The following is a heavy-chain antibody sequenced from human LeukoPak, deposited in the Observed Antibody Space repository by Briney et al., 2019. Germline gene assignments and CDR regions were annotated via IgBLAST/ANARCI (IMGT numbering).Heavy chain of an antibody. D-gene: IGHD3-3*01. Sequence: GGSLRLSCVASGFTFSDYPMIWVRQAPGEGLEYVSVLSDVTHYADSVKGRFTISRDNSKNTPYLQMNSLRVEDTAIYYCAKDWYDYWGQGTLVTVSS. J-gene: IGHJ4*02. CDR2: LSDVT. CDR1: GFTFSDYP. V-gene: IGHV3-23*01. CDR3: AKDWYDY.